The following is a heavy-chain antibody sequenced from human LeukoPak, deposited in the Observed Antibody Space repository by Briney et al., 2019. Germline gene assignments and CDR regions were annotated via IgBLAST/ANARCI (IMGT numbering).Heavy chain of an antibody. CDR2: IYYSGST. D-gene: IGHD3-9*01. CDR3: ARLPQPSDILTAYANSFDY. CDR1: GFTFSSYSMN. V-gene: IGHV4-39*01. J-gene: IGHJ4*02. Sequence: GSLRLSRAASGFTFSSYSMNWVRQPPGKGLEWIGNIYYSGSTYYNPSLNSRVTISVDTSKNQFSLKLSSVTAADTAVYYCARLPQPSDILTAYANSFDYWGQGSLVTVSS.